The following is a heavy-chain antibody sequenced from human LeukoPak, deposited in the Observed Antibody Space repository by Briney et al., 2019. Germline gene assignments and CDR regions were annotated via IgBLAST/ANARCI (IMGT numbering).Heavy chain of an antibody. CDR1: GFTFSSYA. V-gene: IGHV3-23*01. CDR3: AKASCSGGICYSPYYYYPMDV. D-gene: IGHD2-15*01. J-gene: IGHJ6*02. CDR2: ISGSSVNT. Sequence: GGSLRLSCAASGFTFSSYAMGWVRQAPGKGLEWVSAISGSSVNTYYADSVKGRFTISRDNSKNTLFLQMNSLSAEDTALYYCAKASCSGGICYSPYYYYPMDVWGQGTMVTVSS.